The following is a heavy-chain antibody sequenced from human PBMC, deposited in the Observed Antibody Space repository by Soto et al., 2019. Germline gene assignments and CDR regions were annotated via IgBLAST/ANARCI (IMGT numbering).Heavy chain of an antibody. J-gene: IGHJ4*02. V-gene: IGHV1-2*02. D-gene: IGHD1-7*01. CDR1: GYTFTGHY. Sequence: QAQLVQSGAEVKKPGASVKVSCKASGYTFTGHYIHWVRQAPGQGPEWMGEISPVTGGAKYAQKFQGRVTMTRDTSITTVYMELTNLSPDDTAVYYCGRGRSGELVVFYWGQGTLVSVSS. CDR2: ISPVTGGA. CDR3: GRGRSGELVVFY.